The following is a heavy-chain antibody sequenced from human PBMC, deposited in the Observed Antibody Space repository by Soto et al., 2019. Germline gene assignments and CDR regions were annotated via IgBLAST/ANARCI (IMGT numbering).Heavy chain of an antibody. V-gene: IGHV3-33*01. Sequence: QVHLVESGGGVAQPGRSLRLSCAASGSIFTGYGMHWLRQAPGKGQERVAVIWFDGSNKYYADSVKGRFTISRDNSKNMLYLQMSSQRVEDTAVYYSARDGIDGTAYRGYPDYWGQGTLVTVSS. D-gene: IGHD1-1*01. J-gene: IGHJ4*02. CDR1: GSIFTGYG. CDR2: IWFDGSNK. CDR3: ARDGIDGTAYRGYPDY.